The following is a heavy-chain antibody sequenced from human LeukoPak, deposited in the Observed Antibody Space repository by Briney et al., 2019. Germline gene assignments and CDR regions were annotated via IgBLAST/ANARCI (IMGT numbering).Heavy chain of an antibody. J-gene: IGHJ4*02. V-gene: IGHV7-4-1*02. CDR1: GYTFTNFA. CDR3: ARGEWLLQD. CDR2: INTNAGNP. Sequence: ASVKVSCKASGYTFTNFAMNWVRQAPGQGLEWMGWINTNAGNPTYAQGFTGRFVFSLDTSVSAAYLQTTSLKAEDTAVYYCARGEWLLQDWGQGTLVTVSS. D-gene: IGHD3-22*01.